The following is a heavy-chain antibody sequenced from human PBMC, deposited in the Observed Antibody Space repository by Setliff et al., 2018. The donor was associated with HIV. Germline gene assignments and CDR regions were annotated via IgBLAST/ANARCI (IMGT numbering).Heavy chain of an antibody. V-gene: IGHV2-26*01. Sequence: SGPTLVNPTQTLTLTCTFSGFSLSTRGVGVGWIRQPPGKALDWLALIFSNDEKSYSTSLKSRLTISKDTSKSQVVLTMTNMDPVDTATYYCARNFYYYDSSGYYADYYYYYGMDVWGQGTTVTVSS. CDR1: GFSLSTRGVG. CDR3: ARNFYYYDSSGYYADYYYYYGMDV. D-gene: IGHD3-22*01. J-gene: IGHJ6*02. CDR2: IFSNDEK.